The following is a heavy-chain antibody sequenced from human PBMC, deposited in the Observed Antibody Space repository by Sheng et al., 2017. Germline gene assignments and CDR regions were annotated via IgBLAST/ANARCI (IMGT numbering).Heavy chain of an antibody. CDR1: GGTFSSYA. CDR2: IIPIFGTA. Sequence: QVQLVQSGAEVKKPGSSVKVSCKASGGTFSSYAISWVRQAPGQGLEWMGGIIPIFGTANYAQKFQGRVTITADESTSTAYMELSSLRSEDTAVYYCARVPEGFLTGYLYYYGMDVWGQGTTVTVSS. CDR3: ARVPEGFLTGYLYYYGMDV. V-gene: IGHV1-69*13. J-gene: IGHJ6*02. D-gene: IGHD3-9*01.